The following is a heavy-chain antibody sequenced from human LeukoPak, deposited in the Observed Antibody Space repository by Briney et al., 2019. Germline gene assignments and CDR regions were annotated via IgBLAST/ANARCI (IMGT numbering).Heavy chain of an antibody. CDR1: GFSSSSYC. Sequence: GGSLRLSCAAAGFSSSSYCMHWVRQPPGKWLEWVAFIRYDGSNKYYADFMKGRFTISRDNSKKTLYLQMNSLRAEDTAMNYCARVAGMVRGPHYMDGWGKGTTVTVSS. D-gene: IGHD3-10*01. CDR2: IRYDGSNK. CDR3: ARVAGMVRGPHYMDG. V-gene: IGHV3-30*02. J-gene: IGHJ6*03.